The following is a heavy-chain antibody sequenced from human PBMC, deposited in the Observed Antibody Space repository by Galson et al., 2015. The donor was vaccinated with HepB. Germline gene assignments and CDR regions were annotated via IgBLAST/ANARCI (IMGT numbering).Heavy chain of an antibody. J-gene: IGHJ3*02. V-gene: IGHV1-69*13. CDR3: AREDCSSTSCYDAFDI. D-gene: IGHD2-2*01. Sequence: SVKVSCKASGGTFSSYAISWVRQAPGQGLEWMGGIIPIFGTANYAQKFQGRVTITADESTSTAYMELSSLRSEDTAVYYCAREDCSSTSCYDAFDIWGQGTMVTVSS. CDR2: IIPIFGTA. CDR1: GGTFSSYA.